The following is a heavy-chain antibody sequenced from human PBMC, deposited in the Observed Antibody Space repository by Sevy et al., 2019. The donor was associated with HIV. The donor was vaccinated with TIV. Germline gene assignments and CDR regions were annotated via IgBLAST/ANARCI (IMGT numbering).Heavy chain of an antibody. V-gene: IGHV3-53*01. J-gene: IGHJ3*02. CDR3: ARARSHDAFDI. Sequence: GESLKISCAASGFTVSSNYMSWVRQAPGKGLEWVSVIYSGGSTYYADSVKGRFTISSDNSKNTLYLQMNSLRAEDTAVYYCARARSHDAFDIWGQGTMVTVSS. CDR2: IYSGGST. CDR1: GFTVSSNY.